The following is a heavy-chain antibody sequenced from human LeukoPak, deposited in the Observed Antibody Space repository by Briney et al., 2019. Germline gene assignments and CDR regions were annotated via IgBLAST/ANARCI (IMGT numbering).Heavy chain of an antibody. CDR1: GFTFSSYG. V-gene: IGHV3-30*02. CDR3: AKGGSRDDAFDI. Sequence: GGSLRLSCAASGFTFSSYGMHWVRQAPGKELEWVAFIRYDGSNKYYADSVKGRFTISRDNSKNTLYLQMNSLRAEDTAVYYCAKGGSRDDAFDIWGQGTMVTVSS. CDR2: IRYDGSNK. J-gene: IGHJ3*02. D-gene: IGHD1-26*01.